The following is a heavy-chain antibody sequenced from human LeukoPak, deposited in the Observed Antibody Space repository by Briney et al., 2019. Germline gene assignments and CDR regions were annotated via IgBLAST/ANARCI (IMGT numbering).Heavy chain of an antibody. D-gene: IGHD4/OR15-4a*01. CDR1: GGSFSGYY. V-gene: IGHV4-59*01. J-gene: IGHJ3*02. CDR2: IYYSGST. Sequence: SETLSLTCAVYGGSFSGYYWSWIRQPPGKGLEWIGYIYYSGSTNYNPSLKSRVTISVDTSKNQFSLKLSSVTAADTAVYYCARDSLSAGAFDIWGQGTMVTVSS. CDR3: ARDSLSAGAFDI.